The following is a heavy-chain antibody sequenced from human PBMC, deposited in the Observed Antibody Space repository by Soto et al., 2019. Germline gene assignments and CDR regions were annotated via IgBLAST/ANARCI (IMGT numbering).Heavy chain of an antibody. J-gene: IGHJ3*02. CDR3: ARENPDAFDI. Sequence: GGSLRLSCAASGFTFSSYAMSWVRQAPGKGLEWVSSISSSSSYIYYADSVKGRFTISRDNAKNSLYLQMNSLRAEDTAVYYCARENPDAFDIWGQGTMVTVSS. V-gene: IGHV3-21*01. CDR2: ISSSSSYI. CDR1: GFTFSSYA.